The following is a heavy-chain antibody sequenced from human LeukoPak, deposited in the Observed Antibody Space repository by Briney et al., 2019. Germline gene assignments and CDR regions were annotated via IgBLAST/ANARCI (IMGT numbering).Heavy chain of an antibody. V-gene: IGHV1-2*02. CDR2: INPNSGGT. D-gene: IGHD2-15*01. Sequence: VKVSCKASGYTFTGYYMHWVRQAPGQGLEWMGWINPNSGGTNYAQKFQGRVTMTRDTSISTAYMELSRLRSDDTAVYYCASQGLYCSGGSCYSVFDYWGQGTLVTVSS. J-gene: IGHJ4*02. CDR1: GYTFTGYY. CDR3: ASQGLYCSGGSCYSVFDY.